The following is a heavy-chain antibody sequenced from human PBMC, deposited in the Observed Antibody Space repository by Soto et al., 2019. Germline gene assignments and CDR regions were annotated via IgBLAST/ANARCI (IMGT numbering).Heavy chain of an antibody. CDR1: GFTFSSYG. Sequence: QVQLVESGGGVVQPGRSLRLSCAASGFTFSSYGMHWVRQAPGKGLEWVAVISYDGSNKYYADSVKGQFTISRDNSKNTLYLQMNSLRAEDTAVYYCAKILQLGDYAYYYYGMDVWGQGTTVTVSS. J-gene: IGHJ6*02. V-gene: IGHV3-30*18. CDR3: AKILQLGDYAYYYYGMDV. D-gene: IGHD4-17*01. CDR2: ISYDGSNK.